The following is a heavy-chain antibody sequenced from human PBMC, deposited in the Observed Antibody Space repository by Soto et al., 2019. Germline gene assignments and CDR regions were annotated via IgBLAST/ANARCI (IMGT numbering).Heavy chain of an antibody. CDR2: ISGSGGTT. J-gene: IGHJ3*02. Sequence: VQLLESGGDLVRPGGPRRAPVAALGSTFNNLPLTWAAKAQGRGRGWVSAISGSGGTTYYADSVKGRFTISRDNAKNTLYLEMTSLRAEDTAVYWCAKQFRLLISDGFQYIGAFDMWGQGTMVTVSP. D-gene: IGHD2-15*01. CDR1: GSTFNNLP. V-gene: IGHV3-23*01. CDR3: AKQFRLLISDGFQYIGAFDM.